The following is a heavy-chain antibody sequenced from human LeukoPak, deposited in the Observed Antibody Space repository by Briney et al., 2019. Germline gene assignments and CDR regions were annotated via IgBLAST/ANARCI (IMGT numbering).Heavy chain of an antibody. Sequence: GESLKISCKVSGYSFTSYCIGWVRQMPGKGLEWMGIIYPGDSGPTYSPSFQGQVTISVDKSINTAYLQWSSLQASDTAMYYCGMSGDRGPLQDDVFDVWGQGTMVTVST. J-gene: IGHJ3*01. D-gene: IGHD1-26*01. CDR3: GMSGDRGPLQDDVFDV. V-gene: IGHV5-51*01. CDR1: GYSFTSYC. CDR2: IYPGDSGP.